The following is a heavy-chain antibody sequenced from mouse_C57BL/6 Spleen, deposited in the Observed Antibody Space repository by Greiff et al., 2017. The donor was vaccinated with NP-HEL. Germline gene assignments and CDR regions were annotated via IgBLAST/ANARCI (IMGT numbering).Heavy chain of an antibody. Sequence: VQLKESGGGLVKPGGSLKLSCAASGFTFSSYAMSWVRQTPEKRLEWVATISDGGSYTYYPDNVKGRFTISRDNAKNNLYLQMSHLKSEDTAMYYCARGYYSNPAWFAYWGQGTLVTVSA. J-gene: IGHJ3*01. V-gene: IGHV5-4*01. CDR1: GFTFSSYA. CDR2: ISDGGSYT. CDR3: ARGYYSNPAWFAY. D-gene: IGHD2-5*01.